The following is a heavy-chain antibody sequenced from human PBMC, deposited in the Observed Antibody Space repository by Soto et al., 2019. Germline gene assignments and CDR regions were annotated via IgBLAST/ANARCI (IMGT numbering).Heavy chain of an antibody. CDR2: IIPIFGTA. V-gene: IGHV1-69*13. J-gene: IGHJ4*02. D-gene: IGHD7-27*01. CDR1: GGTFSSYA. CDR3: ARQKGTLGIYDY. Sequence: SVKVSCKAPGGTFSSYAISWVRQAPGQGLEWMGGIIPIFGTANYAQKFQGRVTITADESTSTAYMELSSLRSEDTAVYYCARQKGTLGIYDYWGQGTLVTVSS.